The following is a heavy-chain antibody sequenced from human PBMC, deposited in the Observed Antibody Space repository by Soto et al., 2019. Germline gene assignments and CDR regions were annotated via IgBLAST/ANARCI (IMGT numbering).Heavy chain of an antibody. V-gene: IGHV3-15*07. J-gene: IGHJ4*01. Sequence: GGCLRLSCAASGFSFTTACINWVRQAPGKGLEWVGRIKSKTDGGTTDFAAPVKGRFAISRDDSRNMVYLQMNSLKTEDTAVYYCTTDSHFTMILVRFDYWGLGTLVTVSS. CDR2: IKSKTDGGTT. CDR3: TTDSHFTMILVRFDY. D-gene: IGHD3-22*01. CDR1: GFSFTTAC.